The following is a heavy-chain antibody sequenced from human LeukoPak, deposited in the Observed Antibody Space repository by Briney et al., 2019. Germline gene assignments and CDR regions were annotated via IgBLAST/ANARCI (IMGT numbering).Heavy chain of an antibody. CDR3: ARDFIGGSSSGWYLTPFDY. D-gene: IGHD6-19*01. CDR1: GGSISSYY. CDR2: IYTSGST. Sequence: PSETLSLTCTVSGGSISSYYWSWIRQPAGKGLEWIGRIYTSGSTNYNPSLKSRVTMSVDTSKNQSSLKLSSVTAADTAVYYCARDFIGGSSSGWYLTPFDYWGQGTLVTVSS. V-gene: IGHV4-4*07. J-gene: IGHJ4*02.